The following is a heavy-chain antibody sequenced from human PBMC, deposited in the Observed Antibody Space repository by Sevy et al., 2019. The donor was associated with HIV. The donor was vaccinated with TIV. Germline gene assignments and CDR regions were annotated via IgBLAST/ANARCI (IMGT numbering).Heavy chain of an antibody. J-gene: IGHJ3*02. CDR1: GGSISSDSYY. Sequence: SETLSLTCTVSGGSISSDSYYWGWIRQSPGKGLEWIGSIYYSGGTYYNPSLKSRVTLSVDTSKNQFSLKLRSVTASDTAIYYCARPPAGRCLGAFDIWGQGTLVTVSS. CDR2: IYYSGGT. V-gene: IGHV4-39*01. CDR3: ARPPAGRCLGAFDI. D-gene: IGHD3-16*01.